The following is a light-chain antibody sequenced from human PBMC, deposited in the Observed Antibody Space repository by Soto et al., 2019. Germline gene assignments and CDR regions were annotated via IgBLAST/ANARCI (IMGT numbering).Light chain of an antibody. CDR2: DAS. V-gene: IGKV1-5*01. J-gene: IGKJ1*01. CDR1: QSITIW. Sequence: DIQMTQSPSTLSASVGDRVTITCRASQSITIWLAWYQQKPGKAPKLLIFDASSLESGVPSSFSGSGSGTEFTLTISSLQPDDFATYYCQHYNSYSWTFGQGTKVEIK. CDR3: QHYNSYSWT.